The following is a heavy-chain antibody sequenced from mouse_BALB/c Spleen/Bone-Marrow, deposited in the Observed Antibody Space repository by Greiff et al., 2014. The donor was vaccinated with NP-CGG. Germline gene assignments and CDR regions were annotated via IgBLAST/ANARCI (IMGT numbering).Heavy chain of an antibody. CDR1: GYTFINYR. Sequence: LQQSGSELVRPGASVKLSCKASGYTFINYRIHWVKQRPGQGLEWIGNFYPGSGTTNYDEKFKTKATLTVDTFSSTAYMQLSSLTSEDSAVYYCTKGNYFFDYWGQGTTLTVSS. CDR3: TKGNYFFDY. V-gene: IGHV1S22*01. J-gene: IGHJ2*01. CDR2: FYPGSGTT. D-gene: IGHD2-1*01.